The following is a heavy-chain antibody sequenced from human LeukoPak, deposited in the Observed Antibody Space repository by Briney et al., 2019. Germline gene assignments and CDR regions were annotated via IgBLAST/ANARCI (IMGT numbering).Heavy chain of an antibody. V-gene: IGHV4-34*01. Sequence: SETLSLTCAVYGGSFIGYYWSWIRQPPGKGLEWIGEINHSGSTNYNPSLKSRVTISVDTSKNQFSLKLSSVTAADMAVYYCARGFLGIYYYGSGSYSWFDPWGQGTLVTVSS. CDR1: GGSFIGYY. CDR3: ARGFLGIYYYGSGSYSWFDP. J-gene: IGHJ5*02. D-gene: IGHD3-10*01. CDR2: INHSGST.